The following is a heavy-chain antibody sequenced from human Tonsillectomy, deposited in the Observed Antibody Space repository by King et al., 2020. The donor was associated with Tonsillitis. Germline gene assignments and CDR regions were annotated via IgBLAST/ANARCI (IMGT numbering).Heavy chain of an antibody. CDR2: IKQDGSEK. J-gene: IGHJ4*02. D-gene: IGHD2/OR15-2a*01. V-gene: IGHV3-7*03. CDR3: ARDPRTLDDRFEDY. Sequence: VQLVQSGGGLVQPGGSLRLSCAASGFTFSSYWMSWVRQAPGKGLEWVANIKQDGSEKYYVDSVKGRFTISRDNAKNSLYLQMNSLRAEDTAVYYCARDPRTLDDRFEDYWGQGTLVTVSS. CDR1: GFTFSSYW.